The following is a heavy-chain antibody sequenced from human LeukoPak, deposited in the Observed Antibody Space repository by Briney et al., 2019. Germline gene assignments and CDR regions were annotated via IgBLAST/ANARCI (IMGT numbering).Heavy chain of an antibody. CDR3: ARGAAGFDY. Sequence: GASLRLSCAASGFTFSIYDMHWLRQATGKVLEWVSGMGKTAGDTYYSGSVKGRFNISRENAENCVYLEMNSLEAGDRAVYYCARGAAGFDYWGQGTLVSVSS. J-gene: IGHJ4*02. V-gene: IGHV3-13*04. CDR2: MGKTAGDT. CDR1: GFTFSIYD. D-gene: IGHD6-13*01.